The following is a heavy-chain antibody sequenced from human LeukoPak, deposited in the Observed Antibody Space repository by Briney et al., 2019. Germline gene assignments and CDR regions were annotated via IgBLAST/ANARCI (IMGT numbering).Heavy chain of an antibody. J-gene: IGHJ3*02. V-gene: IGHV1-8*01. CDR3: ASPYYDILTGYLGAFDI. CDR2: INPNSGNT. CDR1: GYTFTSYD. Sequence: ASVKVSCKASGYTFTSYDINWVRQATGQGLEWMGWINPNSGNTGYAQKFQGRVTTTRNTSISTAYMELSSLRSEDTAVYYCASPYYDILTGYLGAFDIWGQGTMVTVSS. D-gene: IGHD3-9*01.